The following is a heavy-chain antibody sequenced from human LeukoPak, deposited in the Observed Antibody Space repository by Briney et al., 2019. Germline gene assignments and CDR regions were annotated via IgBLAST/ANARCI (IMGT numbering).Heavy chain of an antibody. CDR3: ARAVAPYWELGY. CDR2: IYHGGTT. V-gene: IGHV4-30-2*01. CDR1: GGSISSGGYS. J-gene: IGHJ4*02. Sequence: PSQTLSLTCAVSGGSISSGGYSWSWIRQPPGKGLEWIGYIYHGGTTCYSPSLKSRVTISVDKSKKQFSLKLSSVTAADTAVYFCARAVAPYWELGYWGQGTLVTVSS. D-gene: IGHD3-10*01.